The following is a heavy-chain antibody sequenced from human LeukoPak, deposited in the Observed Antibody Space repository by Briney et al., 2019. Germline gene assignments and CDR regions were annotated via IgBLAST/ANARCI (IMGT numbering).Heavy chain of an antibody. D-gene: IGHD6-19*01. CDR3: MRRDTGWNYSDY. J-gene: IGHJ4*02. CDR1: GGSIYSHY. V-gene: IGHV4-59*08. CDR2: IYYKGNI. Sequence: SETLSLTCAVSGGSIYSHYWGWIRQPPGQGLEWIGDIYYKGNINYNPSLKSRVTISLDTSKNHLSLTLTSVVAADTAIYYCMRRDTGWNYSDYWGQGILVTVSS.